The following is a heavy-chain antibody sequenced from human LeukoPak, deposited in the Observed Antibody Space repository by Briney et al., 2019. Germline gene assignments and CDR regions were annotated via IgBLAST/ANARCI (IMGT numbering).Heavy chain of an antibody. D-gene: IGHD3-10*01. CDR2: ISSSSSYI. CDR1: GFTFSSYC. J-gene: IGHJ4*02. CDR3: AKSGNHYGSGSYYFNY. Sequence: GSPSLSCAASGFTFSSYCMSWVRQAPEKGLEWVSSISSSSSYIYQADSVKGRFTISRDNAKNSLYLQMNSLRAEDTGVYYCAKSGNHYGSGSYYFNYWGKRSLVSVSS. V-gene: IGHV3-21*01.